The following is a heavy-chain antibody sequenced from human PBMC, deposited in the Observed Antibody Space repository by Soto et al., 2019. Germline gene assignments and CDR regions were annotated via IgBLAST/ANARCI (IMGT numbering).Heavy chain of an antibody. J-gene: IGHJ5*02. D-gene: IGHD2-2*01. V-gene: IGHV4-4*07. CDR2: IYPTGST. CDR3: ATGRSEVVPGAMDT. Sequence: ASETLSLTCTVSGDSFSNYYCNWVRKSAGKGLEWIGRIYPTGSTTYNPSLKSRLTMSVDTSKNQFSLRLTSMTAADTAVYYCATGRSEVVPGAMDTWGQGTLVTV. CDR1: GDSFSNYY.